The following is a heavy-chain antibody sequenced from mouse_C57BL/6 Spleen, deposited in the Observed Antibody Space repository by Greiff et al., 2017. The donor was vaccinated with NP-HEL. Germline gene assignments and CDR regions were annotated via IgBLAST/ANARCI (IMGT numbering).Heavy chain of an antibody. CDR1: GFTFSSYA. J-gene: IGHJ1*03. Sequence: EVKVEESGEGLVKPGGSLKLSCAASGFTFSSYAMSWVRQTPEKRLEWVAYISSGGDYIYYADTVKGRFTISRDNARNTLYLQMSSLKSEDTAMYYCTRDPSSYYGSSYRNWYCDVWGTGTTVTVSS. V-gene: IGHV5-9-1*02. CDR2: ISSGGDYI. CDR3: TRDPSSYYGSSYRNWYCDV. D-gene: IGHD1-1*01.